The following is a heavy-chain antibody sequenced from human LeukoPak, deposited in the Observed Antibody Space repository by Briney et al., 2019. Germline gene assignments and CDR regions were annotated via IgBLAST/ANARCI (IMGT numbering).Heavy chain of an antibody. D-gene: IGHD4-11*01. V-gene: IGHV1-2*02. Sequence: ASVKVSCKASGYTFTGYYMHWVRQAPGQGLEWMGWINPNSGGTNYAQKFQGRVTMTRDTSISTAYMELSRLRSDDTAVYYCARDLSNLDAFDIWGQGTMVTVSS. J-gene: IGHJ3*02. CDR2: INPNSGGT. CDR1: GYTFTGYY. CDR3: ARDLSNLDAFDI.